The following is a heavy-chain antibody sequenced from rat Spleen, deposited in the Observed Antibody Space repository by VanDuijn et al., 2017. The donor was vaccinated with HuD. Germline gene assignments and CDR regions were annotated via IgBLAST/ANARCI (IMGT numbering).Heavy chain of an antibody. CDR1: GYSITSSYR. V-gene: IGHV3-3*01. D-gene: IGHD1-9*01. J-gene: IGHJ2*01. CDR2: INSAGST. CDR3: ASTYYGYTSFDY. Sequence: EVQLQESGPGLVKPSQSLSLTCSVTGYSITSSYRWNWIRKFPGNKLEWMGYINSAGSTNYNPSLKSRISIIRDTSKNQFFLQLNSVTTEDTATYYCASTYYGYTSFDYWGQGVMVTVSS.